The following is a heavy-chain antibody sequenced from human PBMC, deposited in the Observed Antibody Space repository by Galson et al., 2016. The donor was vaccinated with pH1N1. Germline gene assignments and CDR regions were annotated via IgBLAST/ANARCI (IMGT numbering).Heavy chain of an antibody. J-gene: IGHJ4*02. CDR3: AGRRGGLYYFDY. Sequence: QSGAEVKKPGESLKISCEVSGYSFTNYWIGWARQMPGRGLEWMGIIFLGDSDTTYSPSFQGQVTISADKSITTADQPWSSLKASDTAIYYCAGRRGGLYYFDYWGQGSLVTVSS. CDR1: GYSFTNYW. D-gene: IGHD2-15*01. CDR2: IFLGDSDT. V-gene: IGHV5-51*03.